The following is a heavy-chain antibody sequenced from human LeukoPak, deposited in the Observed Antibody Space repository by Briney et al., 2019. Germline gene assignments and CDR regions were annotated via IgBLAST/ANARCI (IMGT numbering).Heavy chain of an antibody. CDR3: ARSQGVRGVLTRRGYIDY. V-gene: IGHV3-30*04. D-gene: IGHD3-10*01. Sequence: GGSLRLSCAASGFTFSSYAMHWVRQAPGKGLEWVAVISYDGSNKYYADSVKGRFTISRDNSKNTLYLQMNSLRAEDTAVYYCARSQGVRGVLTRRGYIDYWGQGTLVTVSS. CDR2: ISYDGSNK. J-gene: IGHJ4*03. CDR1: GFTFSSYA.